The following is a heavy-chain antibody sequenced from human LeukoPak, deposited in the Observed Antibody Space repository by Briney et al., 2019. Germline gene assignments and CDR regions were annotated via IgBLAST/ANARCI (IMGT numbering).Heavy chain of an antibody. V-gene: IGHV4-61*02. J-gene: IGHJ4*02. CDR2: INTSGST. CDR1: GGSISSGSYY. Sequence: SQTLSLTCTVSGGSISSGSYYWSWIRQPAGKGLEWIGRINTSGSTNYNPSLKSRVTISVDTSKNQFSLKLSSVTAADTAVYYCARVDSSWYYFDYWGQGTLVTVSS. CDR3: ARVDSSWYYFDY. D-gene: IGHD6-13*01.